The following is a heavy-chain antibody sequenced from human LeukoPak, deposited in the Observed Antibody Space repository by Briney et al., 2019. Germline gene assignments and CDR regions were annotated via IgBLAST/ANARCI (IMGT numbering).Heavy chain of an antibody. V-gene: IGHV3-30-3*01. J-gene: IGHJ6*02. CDR2: ISYDGSDK. CDR3: ARDVGDTMYYYYGMDV. Sequence: GGSLRLSCAASGFTFRIYAMHWVRQAPGKGLEGVTIISYDGSDKYYTDSVKGRFTISRDNSKNTLYLQMNSLRAEDTAVYYCARDVGDTMYYYYGMDVWGQGTTVTVSS. CDR1: GFTFRIYA. D-gene: IGHD1-26*01.